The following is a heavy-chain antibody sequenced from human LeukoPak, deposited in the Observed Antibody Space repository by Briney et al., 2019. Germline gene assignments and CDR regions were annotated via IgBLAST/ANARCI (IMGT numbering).Heavy chain of an antibody. V-gene: IGHV4-4*07. Sequence: SETLSLTCTVSGGSISSYYWSWIRQPAGKGLEWIGRIYTSGSTNYNPSLKSRVTMSVDTSKNQFSLKLSSVTAADTAVYYCAKEVDGASGTKIGYFQHWGQGTLVIVSS. J-gene: IGHJ1*01. D-gene: IGHD1-26*01. CDR1: GGSISSYY. CDR2: IYTSGST. CDR3: AKEVDGASGTKIGYFQH.